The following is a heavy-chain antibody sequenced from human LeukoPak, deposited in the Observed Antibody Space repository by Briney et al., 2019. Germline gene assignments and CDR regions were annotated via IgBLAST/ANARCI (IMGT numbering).Heavy chain of an antibody. CDR3: ARGADSGGGDHFDY. V-gene: IGHV3-7*04. CDR1: GFTLSSYW. D-gene: IGHD6-19*01. Sequence: SLTLPCPGSGFTLSSYWLNWLRQAPGNGLEGVANIDQGGSKTYYVDSVKGRFTISRDNAKNSLFLQMSSLRAEDTAVYYCARGADSGGGDHFDYWGQGNLVTVSS. CDR2: IDQGGSKT. J-gene: IGHJ4*02.